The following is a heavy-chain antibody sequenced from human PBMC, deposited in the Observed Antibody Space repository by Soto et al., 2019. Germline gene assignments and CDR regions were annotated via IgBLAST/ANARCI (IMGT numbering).Heavy chain of an antibody. CDR3: AREENCSDGVCYSEYFQR. D-gene: IGHD2-15*01. CDR2: VNPSGGST. Sequence: QVQLVQSGAEVKKPGASVKVSCKASGYIFTAYSMHWVRQAPGQGLEWLGVVNPSGGSTNYAQKFRGRITMTRDTSTSPVYMDLSSLTSEDTAVYYCAREENCSDGVCYSEYFQRWGQGPLVTVSS. J-gene: IGHJ1*01. V-gene: IGHV1-46*01. CDR1: GYIFTAYS.